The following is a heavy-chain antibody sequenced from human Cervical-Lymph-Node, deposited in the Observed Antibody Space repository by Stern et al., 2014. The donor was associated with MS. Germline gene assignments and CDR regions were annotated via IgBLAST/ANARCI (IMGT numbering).Heavy chain of an antibody. CDR2: NSYDGAHK. J-gene: IGHJ4*02. D-gene: IGHD4-23*01. V-gene: IGHV3-30*18. CDR3: AKDLGGNAFDY. Sequence: VQLLESGGGVVQPGRSLRLSCEASGFTFSDYGIHWVRQAPGKGLEWVAVNSYDGAHKSYTGSVKGRVTISRDNSKNTVFLQMKNLRSEDTAIYYCAKDLGGNAFDYWGQGTRVTVTS. CDR1: GFTFSDYG.